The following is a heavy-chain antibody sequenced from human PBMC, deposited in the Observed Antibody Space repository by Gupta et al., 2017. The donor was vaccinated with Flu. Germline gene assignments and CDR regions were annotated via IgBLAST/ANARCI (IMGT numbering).Heavy chain of an antibody. J-gene: IGHJ5*02. CDR1: GGTFSSYT. V-gene: IGHV1-69*08. Sequence: QVQLVQSGAEVKKPGSSVTVSCKASGGTFSSYTISWVRQAPGQGLEWMGRIIPILGMANYAQKFQGRVTITADKSTSTAYMELSSLRSEDTAVYYCARDREPLYWFDPWGQGTPVTVSS. D-gene: IGHD3-10*01. CDR3: ARDREPLYWFDP. CDR2: IIPILGMA.